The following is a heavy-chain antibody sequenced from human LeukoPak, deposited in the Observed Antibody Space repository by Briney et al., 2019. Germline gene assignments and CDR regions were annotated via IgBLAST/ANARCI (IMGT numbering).Heavy chain of an antibody. D-gene: IGHD3-22*01. Sequence: PSETLSLTCDVYGGSFSGYYWSWIRQPPGKGLELIGEINHSGSTNYNPSLKSRVTISVDTSKNQFSLKLSSVTAADTAVYYCARNRIVVVPDAFDIWGQGTMVTVSS. V-gene: IGHV4-34*01. J-gene: IGHJ3*02. CDR1: GGSFSGYY. CDR2: INHSGST. CDR3: ARNRIVVVPDAFDI.